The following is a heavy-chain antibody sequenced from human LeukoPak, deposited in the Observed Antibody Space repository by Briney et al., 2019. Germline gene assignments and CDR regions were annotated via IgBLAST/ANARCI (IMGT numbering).Heavy chain of an antibody. V-gene: IGHV3-7*03. CDR1: GTTFSRYW. CDR3: ARDGRPLDY. J-gene: IGHJ4*02. Sequence: PGGSLRLSCVDSGTTFSRYWMSWVRQAPGKGPEWVANIKQDGGEKYYVDSVKGRFTISRDNAKNSLYLQMNSLRVEDTAVYYCARDGRPLDYWGQGTLVTVSS. CDR2: IKQDGGEK.